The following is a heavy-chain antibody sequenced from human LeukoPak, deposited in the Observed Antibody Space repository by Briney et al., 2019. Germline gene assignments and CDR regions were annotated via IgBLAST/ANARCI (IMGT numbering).Heavy chain of an antibody. J-gene: IGHJ4*02. CDR1: GGSISSYY. CDR2: IYYSGST. Sequence: SETLSLTCTVSGGSISSYYWSWIRQPPGKGLEWIGYIYYSGSTNYNPSLKSRVTISVDTSKNQFSLKLSSVTAADTAVYYCARGVRVFTMVRGVINYFDYWGQGTLVTVSS. V-gene: IGHV4-59*12. D-gene: IGHD3-10*01. CDR3: ARGVRVFTMVRGVINYFDY.